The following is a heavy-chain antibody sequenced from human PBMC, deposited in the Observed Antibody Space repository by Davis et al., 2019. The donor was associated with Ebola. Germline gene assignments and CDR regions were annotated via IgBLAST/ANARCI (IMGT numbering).Heavy chain of an antibody. CDR3: ARAAYDILTGYLSAHNWFDP. D-gene: IGHD3-9*01. CDR1: GGSFSGYY. CDR2: IYYSGST. J-gene: IGHJ5*02. Sequence: MPSETLSLTCAVYGGSFSGYYWSWIQQPPGKGLEWIGYIYYSGSTNYNPSLKSRVTISVDTSKNQFSLKLSSVTAADTAVYYCARAAYDILTGYLSAHNWFDPWGQGTLVTVSS. V-gene: IGHV4-59*12.